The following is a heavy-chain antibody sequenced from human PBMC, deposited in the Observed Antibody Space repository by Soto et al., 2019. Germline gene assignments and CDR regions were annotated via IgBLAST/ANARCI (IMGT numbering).Heavy chain of an antibody. Sequence: QITLKESGPTLVKPPQTLTLTCTFSGFSLKTTGVGVGWIRQSPGTALEWLAIIYWDDDKRYSPSLLSRLTIAKDTSRDLVVLTMTNMVPLHTATHYRAHKENMMTFSGVVAHYFFDYWGPGALVTVSS. CDR3: AHKENMMTFSGVVAHYFFDY. J-gene: IGHJ4*02. V-gene: IGHV2-5*02. D-gene: IGHD3-16*02. CDR1: GFSLKTTGVG. CDR2: IYWDDDK.